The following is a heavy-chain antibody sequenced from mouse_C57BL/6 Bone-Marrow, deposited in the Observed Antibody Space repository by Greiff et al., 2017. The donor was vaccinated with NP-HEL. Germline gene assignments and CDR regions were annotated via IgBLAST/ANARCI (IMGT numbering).Heavy chain of an antibody. CDR3: ARGDGSSYGYYFDY. CDR1: GYTFTSYW. D-gene: IGHD1-1*01. Sequence: QVQLQQPGAELVRPGSSVKLSCKASGYTFTSYWMDWVKQRPGQGLEWIGNIYPSDSETHYNQKFKDKATLTVDKSSSTAYMRLSSLTSEDSAVYYCARGDGSSYGYYFDYWGQGTTLTVSS. V-gene: IGHV1-61*01. J-gene: IGHJ2*01. CDR2: IYPSDSET.